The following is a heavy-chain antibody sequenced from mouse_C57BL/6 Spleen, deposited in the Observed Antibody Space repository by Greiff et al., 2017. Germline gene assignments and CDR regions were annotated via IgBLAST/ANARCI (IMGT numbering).Heavy chain of an antibody. CDR2: ISYDGSN. Sequence: EVKLVESGPGLVKPSQSLSLTCSVTGYSITSGYYWNWIRQFPGNKLEWMGYISYDGSNNYNPSLKNRISITRDTSKNQFFLKLNSVTTEDTATYYCASGITTASRDYWGQGTSVTVSS. CDR1: GYSITSGYY. CDR3: ASGITTASRDY. V-gene: IGHV3-6*01. D-gene: IGHD1-2*01. J-gene: IGHJ4*01.